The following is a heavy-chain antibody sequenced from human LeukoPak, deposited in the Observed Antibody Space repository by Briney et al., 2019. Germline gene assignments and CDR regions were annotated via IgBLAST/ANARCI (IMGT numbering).Heavy chain of an antibody. J-gene: IGHJ6*03. CDR2: ISGDGVSP. Sequence: GGSLRLSCAASGFTFNNYALVWVRQTPEKGLECVSAISGDGVSPYYVDSVRGRFTISRDNSKNTLYLQMNSLRAEDTAVYYCAKDPDRGRYMDVWGKGTTVTVSS. D-gene: IGHD3-10*01. V-gene: IGHV3-23*01. CDR1: GFTFNNYA. CDR3: AKDPDRGRYMDV.